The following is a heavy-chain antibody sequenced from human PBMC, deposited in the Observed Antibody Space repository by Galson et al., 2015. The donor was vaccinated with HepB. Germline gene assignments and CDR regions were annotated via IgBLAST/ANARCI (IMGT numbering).Heavy chain of an antibody. J-gene: IGHJ4*02. V-gene: IGHV1-2*02. Sequence: SVKVSCKASGYTFTGYYMHWVRQAPGQELEWMGWINPNSGGTNYAQKFQGRVTMTRDTSISTAYMELSRLRSDDTAVYYCAMRNYYDSSGYYLFDYWGQGTLVTVSS. CDR2: INPNSGGT. CDR3: AMRNYYDSSGYYLFDY. D-gene: IGHD3-22*01. CDR1: GYTFTGYY.